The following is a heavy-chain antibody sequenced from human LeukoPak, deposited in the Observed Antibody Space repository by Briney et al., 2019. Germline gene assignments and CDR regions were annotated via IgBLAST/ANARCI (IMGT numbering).Heavy chain of an antibody. CDR3: AKDLRAFDFWSGYASSGGFDY. CDR2: ISGSGGST. J-gene: IGHJ4*02. CDR1: GFTFNSYA. D-gene: IGHD3-3*01. V-gene: IGHV3-23*01. Sequence: GGSLRLSCAASGFTFNSYAMSWVRQAPGRGLEWVSVISGSGGSTYYADSVKGRFTISRDNSKNTLYLQMNSLRAEDTAVYYCAKDLRAFDFWSGYASSGGFDYWGQGTLVTVSS.